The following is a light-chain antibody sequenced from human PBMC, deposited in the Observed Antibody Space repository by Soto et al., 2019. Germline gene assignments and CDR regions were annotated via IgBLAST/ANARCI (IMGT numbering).Light chain of an antibody. Sequence: EIVLTQSPATLSLSPGERATLSCRASQSVSTYLAWYQQKPGQAPRLLINGASNRATGIPGRFTGSGSGTDFTLTINSLETEDFAVYYCQQRTKWPTFGPGTKVDIK. V-gene: IGKV3-11*01. CDR2: GAS. CDR1: QSVSTY. CDR3: QQRTKWPT. J-gene: IGKJ3*01.